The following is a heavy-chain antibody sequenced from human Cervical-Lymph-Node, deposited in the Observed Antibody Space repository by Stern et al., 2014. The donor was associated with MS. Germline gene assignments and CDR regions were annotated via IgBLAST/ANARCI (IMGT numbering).Heavy chain of an antibody. D-gene: IGHD3-22*01. CDR1: GFTFSSYG. CDR3: ARVDYDSSGYPFDY. Sequence: VQLVESGGGVVQPGRSLRLSCAASGFTFSSYGMHWVRQAPGQGLEWVAVIWYDGSNKYYADSVKGRFTISRDNSKNTLYLQMNSLRAEDTAVYYCARVDYDSSGYPFDYWGQGTLVTVSS. J-gene: IGHJ4*02. CDR2: IWYDGSNK. V-gene: IGHV3-33*01.